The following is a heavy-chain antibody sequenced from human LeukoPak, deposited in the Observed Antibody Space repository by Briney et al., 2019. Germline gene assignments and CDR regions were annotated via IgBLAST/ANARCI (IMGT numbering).Heavy chain of an antibody. V-gene: IGHV4-59*01. J-gene: IGHJ3*02. CDR3: AGAPPLLYSSSSLGAFDI. CDR2: IYYSGST. CDR1: GGSISSYY. Sequence: PSETLSLTCTVSGGSISSYYWSWIRQPPGKGLEWIGYIYYSGSTNCNPSLRSRVTISVDTSKNQFSLKLNSVTAADTAVYYCAGAPPLLYSSSSLGAFDIWGQGTMVTVSS. D-gene: IGHD6-13*01.